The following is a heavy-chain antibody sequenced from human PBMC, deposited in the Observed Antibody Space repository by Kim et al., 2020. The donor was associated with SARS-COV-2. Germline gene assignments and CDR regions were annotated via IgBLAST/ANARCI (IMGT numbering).Heavy chain of an antibody. Sequence: ASVKVSCKASGYTFTSYYMHWVRQAPGQGLEWMGIINPSGGSTSYAQKFQGRVTXXRDTSTSTVYMELSSXRSEDTAVYYCARRPRVSLNCGGDCYPDPVXXSXXGXXXWGQGTXVTVSS. J-gene: IGHJ4*03. D-gene: IGHD2-21*02. CDR2: INPSGGST. CDR3: ARRPRVSLNCGGDCYPDPVXXSXXGXXX. CDR1: GYTFTSYY. V-gene: IGHV1-46*01.